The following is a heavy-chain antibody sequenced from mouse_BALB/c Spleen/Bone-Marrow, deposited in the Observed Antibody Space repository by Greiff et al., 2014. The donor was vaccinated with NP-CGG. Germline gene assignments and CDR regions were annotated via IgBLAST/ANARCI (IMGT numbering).Heavy chain of an antibody. D-gene: IGHD2-3*01. CDR3: SRWLLQHFDV. V-gene: IGHV1S81*02. Sequence: QVQLQQSGAELVKPGASVKLSCKSSGYTFTSCWMHWVKQRPGQGLEWIGEIIPSNGGTNYNEKFKSKATLTVDKSSNTAYMQHRSRTSAESAVYYCSRWLLQHFDVWGAGTTVTVSS. CDR2: IIPSNGGT. J-gene: IGHJ1*01. CDR1: GYTFTSCW.